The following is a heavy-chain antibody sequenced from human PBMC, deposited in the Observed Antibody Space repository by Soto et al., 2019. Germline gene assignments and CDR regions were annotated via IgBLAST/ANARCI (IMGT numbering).Heavy chain of an antibody. CDR3: ARRYDSSGYYYFDY. J-gene: IGHJ4*02. CDR2: ISAYNGNT. D-gene: IGHD3-22*01. CDR1: GYTFTSYG. V-gene: IGHV1-18*04. Sequence: ASVKVSCKASGYTFTSYGISWVRQAPGQGLEWMGWISAYNGNTNYAQKLQGRVTVTTDTSTSTAYMELRSLRSDDTAVYYCARRYDSSGYYYFDYWGQGTLVTVSS.